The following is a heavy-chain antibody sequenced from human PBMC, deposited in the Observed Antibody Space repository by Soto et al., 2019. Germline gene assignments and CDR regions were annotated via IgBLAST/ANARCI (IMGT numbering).Heavy chain of an antibody. D-gene: IGHD5-18*01. CDR2: IRSKGYGGTT. J-gene: IGHJ6*02. CDR1: GFTLGDYA. Sequence: PGGSLRRSCSASGFTLGDYAMSWVRQAPGKGLEWVGFIRSKGYGGTTEYAASVKGRFAMSGDDSKSIAYLQMKSLKTEDTALYDCARVWPLAAVDTATGINHYFYVADVWGQGTTVTVSS. CDR3: ARVWPLAAVDTATGINHYFYVADV. V-gene: IGHV3-49*04.